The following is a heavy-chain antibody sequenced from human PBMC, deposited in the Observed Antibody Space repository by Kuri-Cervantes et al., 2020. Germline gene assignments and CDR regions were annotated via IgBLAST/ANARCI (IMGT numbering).Heavy chain of an antibody. J-gene: IGHJ4*02. Sequence: SGPTLVKPTQTLTLTCTFSGFSLSTGGMRVSWIRQPPGKALEWLALIYWDDDKRYSPSLKSRLTITEDTSKNQVVLTMTNMDPVDTATYYCSHSRGLTGDYYFDYWGQGTLVTVSS. CDR2: IYWDDDK. CDR1: GFSLSTGGMR. D-gene: IGHD1-20*01. CDR3: SHSRGLTGDYYFDY. V-gene: IGHV2-5*08.